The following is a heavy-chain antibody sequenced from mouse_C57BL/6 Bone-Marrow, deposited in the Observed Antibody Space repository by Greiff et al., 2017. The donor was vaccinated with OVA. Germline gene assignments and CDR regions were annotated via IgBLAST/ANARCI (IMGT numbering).Heavy chain of an antibody. D-gene: IGHD2-2*01. J-gene: IGHJ2*01. CDR3: ARWLRRGGYYFDY. V-gene: IGHV1-18*01. Sequence: VQLKESGPELVKPGASVKIPCKASGYTFTDYNMDWVKQSPGKSLEWIGDINPNNGGTIYNQKFKGKATLTVDKSSSTAYMELRSLTSEDTAVYYGARWLRRGGYYFDYWGQGTTLTVSS. CDR2: INPNNGGT. CDR1: GYTFTDYN.